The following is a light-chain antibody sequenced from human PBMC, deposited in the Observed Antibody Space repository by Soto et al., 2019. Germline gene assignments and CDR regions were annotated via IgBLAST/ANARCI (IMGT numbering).Light chain of an antibody. CDR3: ATWDDSLNGL. Sequence: QSVLTQPPSVSAAPGQKVTISCSGSSSNIGNNYVSWYQQLPGTAPKLLIYHNNQRPSGVPDRFSGSKSGTSASLAISGLQSEDEADYYCATWDDSLNGLFGPGTKVTVL. J-gene: IGLJ1*01. CDR1: SSNIGNNY. CDR2: HNN. V-gene: IGLV1-51*02.